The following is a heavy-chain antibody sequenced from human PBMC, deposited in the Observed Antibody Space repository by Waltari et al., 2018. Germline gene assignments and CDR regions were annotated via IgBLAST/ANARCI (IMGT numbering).Heavy chain of an antibody. Sequence: EVQLLESGGGLVPRGGSLRLSCAVAGVIFSRFAMSWVRHTPGKGLEWVAGTSASSGSTYYADSVQGRFTISRDNSKKRVFLQMNSLRAEDTATYYCTKMRRNLPRDIIDNWGQGTQVIIAS. CDR3: TKMRRNLPRDIIDN. CDR2: TSASSGST. CDR1: GVIFSRFA. V-gene: IGHV3-23*01. J-gene: IGHJ4*02.